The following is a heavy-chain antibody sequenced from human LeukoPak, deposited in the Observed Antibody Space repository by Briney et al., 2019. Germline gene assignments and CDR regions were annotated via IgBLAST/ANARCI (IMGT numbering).Heavy chain of an antibody. J-gene: IGHJ4*02. CDR2: IDPSDSYT. V-gene: IGHV5-10-1*04. CDR1: GYIFTSYW. CDR3: ARHTDYYDSSGEWGQNDY. Sequence: GESLKISCKGSGYIFTSYWISWVRQMPGKGLECMGRIDPSDSYTNYSPSFQGQVTISADKSISTAYLQWSSLKASDTAMYYRARHTDYYDSSGEWGQNDYWGQGTLVTVSS. D-gene: IGHD3-22*01.